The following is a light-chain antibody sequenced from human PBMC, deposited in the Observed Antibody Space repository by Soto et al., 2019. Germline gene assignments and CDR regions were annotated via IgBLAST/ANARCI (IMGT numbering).Light chain of an antibody. V-gene: IGKV3-15*01. CDR3: QQYNNWPFT. CDR2: GAS. CDR1: QSVSSN. J-gene: IGKJ5*01. Sequence: EILMTQSPATLSVSPGEGSTLXXRASQSVSSNLAWYQQKPGQAPRXVISGASTRATGIPARFSGSGSGTEFTLTISSLQSEDFAVYYCQQYNNWPFTFGQGTRLEIK.